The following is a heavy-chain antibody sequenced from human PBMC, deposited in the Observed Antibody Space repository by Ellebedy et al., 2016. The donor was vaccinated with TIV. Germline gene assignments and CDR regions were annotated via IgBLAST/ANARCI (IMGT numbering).Heavy chain of an antibody. CDR3: AKDRLRGGDV. Sequence: GESLKISCAASGFTFSGYAMTWVRQAPGRGLEWVSSISDSGDSTFYADSVKGRFTISRDNSKNTLYLQMNSLRSEDTAIYYCAKDRLRGGDVWGQGTTVTVSS. D-gene: IGHD3-16*01. V-gene: IGHV3-23*01. J-gene: IGHJ6*02. CDR1: GFTFSGYA. CDR2: ISDSGDST.